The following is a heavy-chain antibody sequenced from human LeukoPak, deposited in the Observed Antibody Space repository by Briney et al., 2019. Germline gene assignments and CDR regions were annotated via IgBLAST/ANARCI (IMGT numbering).Heavy chain of an antibody. CDR1: GYTLTELS. CDR3: ATAYDILTGQRRDY. V-gene: IGHV1-24*01. CDR2: FDPEDGET. D-gene: IGHD3-9*01. Sequence: GASVKVSCKVSGYTLTELSMHWVRQAPGKGLEWMGGFDPEDGETIYAQKFQGRVTMTEDTSTDAAYMELSSLRSEDTAAYYCATAYDILTGQRRDYWGQGTLVTVSS. J-gene: IGHJ4*02.